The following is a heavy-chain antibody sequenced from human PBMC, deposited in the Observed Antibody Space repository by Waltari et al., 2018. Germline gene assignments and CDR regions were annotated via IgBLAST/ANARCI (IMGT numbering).Heavy chain of an antibody. J-gene: IGHJ4*02. V-gene: IGHV3-33*06. CDR2: IWYDGSNK. CDR1: GFTFSSYG. D-gene: IGHD3-10*01. Sequence: QVQLVESGGGVVQPGRSLRLSCAASGFTFSSYGMHWVRQAPGKGLEWVAVIWYDGSNKYYADSVKGRFTISRDNSKNTLYLQMNSLRAEDTAVYYCAKGNSYGSGSYSDYWGQGTLVTVSS. CDR3: AKGNSYGSGSYSDY.